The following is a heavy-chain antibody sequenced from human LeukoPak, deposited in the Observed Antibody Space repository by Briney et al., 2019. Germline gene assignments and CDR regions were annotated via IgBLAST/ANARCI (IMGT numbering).Heavy chain of an antibody. CDR1: GFTFSSYS. J-gene: IGHJ4*02. D-gene: IGHD4-17*01. V-gene: IGHV3-21*01. Sequence: GGSLTLSCAASGFTFSSYSMNWVRQAPGKGLEWVSSISSSSSYIYYADSVKGRFTISRDNAKNSLYLQMHSLRAEDTAVYYCARDIPYGDYVGYWGQGTLVTVSS. CDR2: ISSSSSYI. CDR3: ARDIPYGDYVGY.